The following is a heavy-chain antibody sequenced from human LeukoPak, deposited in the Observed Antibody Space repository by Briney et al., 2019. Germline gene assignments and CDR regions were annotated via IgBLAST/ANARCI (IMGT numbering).Heavy chain of an antibody. CDR3: AKDGPGVGFDY. D-gene: IGHD1-14*01. J-gene: IGHJ4*02. V-gene: IGHV3-30-3*01. Sequence: GGSLRLSCAASGFTFSSYAVHWVRQAPGKGLEWVAVISYDGSNKYYADSVKGRFTISRDNSKNTLYLQMNSLRAEDTAVYYCAKDGPGVGFDYWGQGTLVTVSS. CDR1: GFTFSSYA. CDR2: ISYDGSNK.